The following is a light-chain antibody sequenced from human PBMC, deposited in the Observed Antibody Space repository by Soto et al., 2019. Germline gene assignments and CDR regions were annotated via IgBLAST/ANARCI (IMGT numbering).Light chain of an antibody. CDR3: QQYGSSPL. CDR1: QSVSSSY. CDR2: GAS. J-gene: IGKJ3*01. Sequence: EIVLTQSPRTLSLTPGERATLSCRASQSVSSSYLAWYQQKPGQAPRLPIYGASSRATGIPDRFRGSGSGTDFTLTISRLEPEDFAVYYCQQYGSSPLFGPGTKVDIK. V-gene: IGKV3-20*01.